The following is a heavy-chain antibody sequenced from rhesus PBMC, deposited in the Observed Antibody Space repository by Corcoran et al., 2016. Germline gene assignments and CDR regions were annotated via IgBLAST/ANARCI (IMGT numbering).Heavy chain of an antibody. V-gene: IGHV4-99*01. J-gene: IGHJ6*01. Sequence: QVKLQQWGEGLVKPSETLSLTCAVSGYSISSGYPWVWIRQPPGKGLDYIGYVSGGNGSAYSNPSLKSQVTISRDTSKNQFSLNLKSMTAADTAVYFCARRAYALDSWGQGVLVLVSS. CDR2: VSGGNGSA. CDR3: ARRAYALDS. CDR1: GYSISSGYP.